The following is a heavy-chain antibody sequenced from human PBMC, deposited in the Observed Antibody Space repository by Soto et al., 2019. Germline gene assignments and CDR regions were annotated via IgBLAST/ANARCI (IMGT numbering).Heavy chain of an antibody. CDR3: ATHSSSSGLSFDY. CDR2: IYSGGST. D-gene: IGHD6-6*01. Sequence: GGSLRLSXAASGFTVSNNYLSWVRQAPGKGLEWVSVIYSGGSTYYADSVKGRFTVSRDNSKNTLYLQMNSLRAEDTAVYYCATHSSSSGLSFDYWGQGTLVTVSS. V-gene: IGHV3-53*01. CDR1: GFTVSNNY. J-gene: IGHJ4*02.